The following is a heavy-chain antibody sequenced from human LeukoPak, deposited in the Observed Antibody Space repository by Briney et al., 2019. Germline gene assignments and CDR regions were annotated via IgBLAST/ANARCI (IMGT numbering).Heavy chain of an antibody. J-gene: IGHJ6*03. D-gene: IGHD6-13*01. V-gene: IGHV5-51*01. CDR1: GYSFTSSW. Sequence: GESLKISCKGSGYSFTSSWIGWVRQMPGKGLEWLGIIYPGDSDTRYSPSFQGQVTISADKSISTAYLQWSSLKASDTAMYYCARHVPDSQQQLVRGYYYYYMDVWGKGTTVTVSS. CDR2: IYPGDSDT. CDR3: ARHVPDSQQQLVRGYYYYYMDV.